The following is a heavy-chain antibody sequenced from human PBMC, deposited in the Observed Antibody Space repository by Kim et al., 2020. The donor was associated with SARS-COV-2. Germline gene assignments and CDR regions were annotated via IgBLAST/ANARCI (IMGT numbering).Heavy chain of an antibody. CDR2: INAGNGNT. Sequence: VSVKVSCKASGYTFTSYAMHWVRQAPGQRLEWMGWINAGNGNTKYSQKFQGRVTITRDTSASTAYMELSSLRSEDTAVYYCARGPSAYSSGWYGEYWGQGTLVTVSS. V-gene: IGHV1-3*01. D-gene: IGHD6-19*01. CDR3: ARGPSAYSSGWYGEY. J-gene: IGHJ4*02. CDR1: GYTFTSYA.